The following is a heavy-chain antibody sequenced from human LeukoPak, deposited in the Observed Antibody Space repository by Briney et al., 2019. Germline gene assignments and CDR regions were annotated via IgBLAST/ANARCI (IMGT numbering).Heavy chain of an antibody. CDR3: ARRIRITMIVVVITTAFDI. Sequence: SETLSFTCTVSGGSISSYYWSWIRQPPRKGLEWIGQINHSGSTNYNPSLKSRVTISVDTSKNQFSLKLSSVTAADTAVYYCARRIRITMIVVVITTAFDIWGQGTMVTVSS. D-gene: IGHD3-22*01. CDR2: INHSGST. CDR1: GGSISSYY. J-gene: IGHJ3*02. V-gene: IGHV4-34*01.